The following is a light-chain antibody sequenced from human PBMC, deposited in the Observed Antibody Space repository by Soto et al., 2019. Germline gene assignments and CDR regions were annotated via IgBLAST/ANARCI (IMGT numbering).Light chain of an antibody. J-gene: IGLJ2*01. V-gene: IGLV6-57*04. Sequence: NFMLTQPHSGSESPGKTVTISCTRSSGSIASNYVQWYQQRPGSAPTTVIYEDNQRPSGFHDRFSGSIDSSSNSASLTISGLKTEDEADYYCQSYDISKKGLFGGGTKLTVL. CDR1: SGSIASNY. CDR3: QSYDISKKGL. CDR2: EDN.